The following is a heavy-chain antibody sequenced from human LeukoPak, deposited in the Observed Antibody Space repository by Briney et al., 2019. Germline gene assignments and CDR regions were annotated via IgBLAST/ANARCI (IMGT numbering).Heavy chain of an antibody. J-gene: IGHJ3*02. Sequence: SETLSLTCAVYGGSFSGYYWSWIRQPPGKGLEWIGYIYYSGSTNYNPSLKSRVTISVDTSKNQFSLKLSSVTAADTAVYYCARGQQLPPDAFDIWGQGTMVTVSS. CDR1: GGSFSGYY. V-gene: IGHV4-59*01. CDR3: ARGQQLPPDAFDI. D-gene: IGHD6-13*01. CDR2: IYYSGST.